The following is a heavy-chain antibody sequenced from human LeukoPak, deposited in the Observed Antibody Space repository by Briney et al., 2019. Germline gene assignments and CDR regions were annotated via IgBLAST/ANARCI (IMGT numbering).Heavy chain of an antibody. Sequence: GGSLRLSCAASGFTFSSFSMNWVRQAPGKGLEWVSYISSTSSTIYYADSVKGRFTISRDNAKNSLYLQMNSLRAEDTAVYYCARPHPGDYSDFQFDYWGQGTLVTVS. J-gene: IGHJ4*02. D-gene: IGHD4-11*01. CDR2: ISSTSSTI. CDR1: GFTFSSFS. V-gene: IGHV3-48*01. CDR3: ARPHPGDYSDFQFDY.